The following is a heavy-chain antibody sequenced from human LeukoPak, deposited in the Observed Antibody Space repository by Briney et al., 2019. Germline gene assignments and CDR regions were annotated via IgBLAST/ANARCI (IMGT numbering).Heavy chain of an antibody. Sequence: SQTLSLTCAVSGGSISSGGYSWSWIRQPPGKGLEWIGYIYRSGSTYYNPSLKSRVTISVDRSKNQFSLKLSSVTAADTAVYYCGFYGSGSPYYCDYWGQGTLVTVSS. CDR1: GGSISSGGYS. J-gene: IGHJ4*02. V-gene: IGHV4-30-2*01. CDR2: IYRSGST. D-gene: IGHD3-10*01. CDR3: GFYGSGSPYYCDY.